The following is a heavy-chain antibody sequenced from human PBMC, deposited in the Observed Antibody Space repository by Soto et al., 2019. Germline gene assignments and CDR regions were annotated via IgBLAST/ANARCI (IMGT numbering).Heavy chain of an antibody. CDR2: IYYSGST. D-gene: IGHD3-9*01. CDR1: GGSISSGGYY. V-gene: IGHV4-31*03. J-gene: IGHJ4*02. Sequence: PSETLSLTCTVSGGSISSGGYYWSWIRQHPGKGLEWIGYIYYSGSTYYNPSLKSRVTISVDTSKNQFSLKLSSVTAADTAVYYCARAHLRYFDWLLFPPPGYYFDYWGQGTLVTVSS. CDR3: ARAHLRYFDWLLFPPPGYYFDY.